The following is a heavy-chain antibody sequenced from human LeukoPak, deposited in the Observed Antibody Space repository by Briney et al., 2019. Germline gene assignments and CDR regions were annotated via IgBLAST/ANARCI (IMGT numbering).Heavy chain of an antibody. CDR3: AKGWYYDSSGQYFQH. J-gene: IGHJ1*01. CDR1: GFTFSSYA. D-gene: IGHD3-22*01. Sequence: GGSLRLSCAASGFTFSSYAMSWVRQAPGKGLEWVSAISGSGGSTYYADSVKGRFTISRDDSKNSLYLQMNSLRAEDTALYYCAKGWYYDSSGQYFQHWGQGTLVTVSS. V-gene: IGHV3-23*01. CDR2: ISGSGGST.